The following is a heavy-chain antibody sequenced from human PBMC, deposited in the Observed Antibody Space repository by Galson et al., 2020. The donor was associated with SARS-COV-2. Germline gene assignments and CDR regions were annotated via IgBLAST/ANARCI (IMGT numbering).Heavy chain of an antibody. Sequence: SETLSLTRAVSGYSISSGYYWGWIRQPPGKGLEWIGSIYHSGSTYYNPSLKSRVTISVDTSKNQFSLKLSSVTAADTAVYYCARHVPHYYYYYMDVWGKGTTVTISS. CDR3: ARHVPHYYYYYMDV. V-gene: IGHV4-38-2*01. CDR2: IYHSGST. CDR1: GYSISSGYY. J-gene: IGHJ6*03.